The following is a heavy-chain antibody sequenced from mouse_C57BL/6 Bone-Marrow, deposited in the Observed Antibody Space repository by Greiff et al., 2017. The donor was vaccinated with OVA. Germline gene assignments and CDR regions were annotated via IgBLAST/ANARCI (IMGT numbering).Heavy chain of an antibody. CDR3: ARSDRWYFDV. V-gene: IGHV1-55*01. J-gene: IGHJ1*03. CDR2: IYPGSGST. Sequence: VQLQQSGPELVKPGASVKLSCKASGYTFTSYWITWVKQRPGQGLEWIGDIYPGSGSTNYNEKFKSKATLTVDTSSSTAYMQLSSLTSEDSEVYYCARSDRWYFDVWGTGTTVTVSS. CDR1: GYTFTSYW.